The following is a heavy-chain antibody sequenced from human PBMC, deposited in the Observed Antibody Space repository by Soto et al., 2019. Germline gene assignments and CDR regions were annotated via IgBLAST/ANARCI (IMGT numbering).Heavy chain of an antibody. J-gene: IGHJ4*02. CDR1: GYSFTTYW. CDR2: IYPGDSDT. CDR3: ARHLRATPFDS. V-gene: IGHV5-51*01. D-gene: IGHD2-15*01. Sequence: LNISCKGSGYSFTTYWIGWVRQMPGKSLEWMGIIYPGDSDTRYSPSFQGQVTISADRSISTAYLQWSNLKASDSAMYYCARHLRATPFDSWGQGTLVTVSS.